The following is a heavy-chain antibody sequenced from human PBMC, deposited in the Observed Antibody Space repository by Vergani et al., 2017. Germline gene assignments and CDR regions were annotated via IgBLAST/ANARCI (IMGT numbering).Heavy chain of an antibody. Sequence: QLHLQESGPGLVKPSETLSLTCTVSGGSITSSSYYWGWIRQPPGKGLEWIGNSYHSGGAYYNPSLKGRVTISVDPSKNQFSLEVTAVTAADTAIYFCARTKSFFLRYFPWALWGQGTLVTVSS. CDR2: SYHSGGA. CDR3: ARTKSFFLRYFPWAL. J-gene: IGHJ4*02. V-gene: IGHV4-39*01. D-gene: IGHD3-9*01. CDR1: GGSITSSSYY.